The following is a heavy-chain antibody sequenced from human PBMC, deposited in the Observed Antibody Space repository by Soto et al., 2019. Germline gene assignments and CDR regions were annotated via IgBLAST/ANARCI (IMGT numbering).Heavy chain of an antibody. J-gene: IGHJ6*02. V-gene: IGHV1-2*04. D-gene: IGHD2-8*01. CDR3: ARGASTDCSNGVCSFFYNHDMDV. CDR1: GYSFTDYH. CDR2: INPKSGGT. Sequence: QVQLVQSGAEVKKPGASVKVSCKASGYSFTDYHIHWVRQAPGQGLEWLGRINPKSGGTSTAQKFQGWVPMTTDTSISTASMELTRLTSVDTAIYYCARGASTDCSNGVCSFFYNHDMDVWGQGTTVTVSS.